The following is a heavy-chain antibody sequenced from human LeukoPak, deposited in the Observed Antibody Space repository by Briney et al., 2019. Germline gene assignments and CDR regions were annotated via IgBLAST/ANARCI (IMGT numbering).Heavy chain of an antibody. J-gene: IGHJ4*02. V-gene: IGHV1-18*01. CDR3: ARDRPRSGKGLYGSGAFDY. Sequence: ASVKVSCKASGYTFTSYGISWVRQAPGQGLEWMGWISAYNGNTNYAQKLQGRVTMTTDTSTSTAYMELRSLRSEDTAVYYCARDRPRSGKGLYGSGAFDYWGQGTLVTVSS. D-gene: IGHD3-10*01. CDR2: ISAYNGNT. CDR1: GYTFTSYG.